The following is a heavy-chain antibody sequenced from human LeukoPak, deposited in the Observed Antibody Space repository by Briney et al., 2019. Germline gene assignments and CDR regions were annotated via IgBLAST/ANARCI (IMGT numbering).Heavy chain of an antibody. D-gene: IGHD1-26*01. CDR3: ARGDWSYPNYYFDY. V-gene: IGHV4-39*07. Sequence: PSETLSLTCTVSGGSISSSSYYWGWIRQPPGKGLEWIGSIYHSGSTYYNPSLKSRVTISVDTSKNQFSLKLSSVTAADTAVYYCARGDWSYPNYYFDYWGQGTLVTVSS. CDR1: GGSISSSSYY. CDR2: IYHSGST. J-gene: IGHJ4*02.